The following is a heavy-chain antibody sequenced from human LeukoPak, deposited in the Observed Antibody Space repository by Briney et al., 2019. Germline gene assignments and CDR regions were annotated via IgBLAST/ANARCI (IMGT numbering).Heavy chain of an antibody. CDR3: ARGRTSGWYPPFGN. Sequence: GASVKVSCKTSGYIFTAYYIHWVRQAPGQGLEWMAWINPNNGDSDYAQKFLGRVTMTRDTSISTAYMELSSLRSDDTAIYYCARGRTSGWYPPFGNWGQGTLVTVSS. D-gene: IGHD6-19*01. CDR2: INPNNGDS. V-gene: IGHV1-2*02. J-gene: IGHJ4*02. CDR1: GYIFTAYY.